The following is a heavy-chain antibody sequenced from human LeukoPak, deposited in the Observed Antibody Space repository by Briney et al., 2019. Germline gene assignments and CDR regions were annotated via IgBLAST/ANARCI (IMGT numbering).Heavy chain of an antibody. CDR1: GCTFTSYY. Sequence: ASVKVSCKASGCTFTSYYMHWVRQAPRQGLEWMGIINPSGGSTSYAQKFQGRVTMTRDTSTSTVYMELSSLRSEDTALYYCARVSVEVYSYGFIDYWGQGTLVTVSS. V-gene: IGHV1-46*01. D-gene: IGHD5-18*01. J-gene: IGHJ4*02. CDR2: INPSGGST. CDR3: ARVSVEVYSYGFIDY.